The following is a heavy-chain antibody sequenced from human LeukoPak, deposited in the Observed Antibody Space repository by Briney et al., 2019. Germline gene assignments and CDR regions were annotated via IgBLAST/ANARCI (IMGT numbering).Heavy chain of an antibody. V-gene: IGHV1-18*01. CDR1: GYTFTSYG. D-gene: IGHD4-17*01. CDR2: ISAYNGNT. CDR3: ARDEDYGDYVYFDY. Sequence: ASVKVSCKASGYTFTSYGISWVRQAPGQGPEWMGWISAYNGNTNYAQKLQGRVTMTTDTSTSTAYMELRSLRSDDTAVYYCARDEDYGDYVYFDYWGQGTLVTVSS. J-gene: IGHJ4*02.